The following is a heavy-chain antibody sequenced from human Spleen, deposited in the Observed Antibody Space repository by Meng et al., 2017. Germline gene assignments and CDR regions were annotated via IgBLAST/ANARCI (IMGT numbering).Heavy chain of an antibody. J-gene: IGHJ3*02. Sequence: SLKISCAASGFTFSNYWMHWVRQAPGKGLEWVSGITWHSITRGYADSVKGRFTISRDNAKKSLYLEMNSLRVEDTALYYCAKSNSEFYGDAFDIRGQGTRVTVSS. D-gene: IGHD2/OR15-2a*01. CDR3: AKSNSEFYGDAFDI. CDR2: ITWHSITR. CDR1: GFTFSNYW. V-gene: IGHV3-9*01.